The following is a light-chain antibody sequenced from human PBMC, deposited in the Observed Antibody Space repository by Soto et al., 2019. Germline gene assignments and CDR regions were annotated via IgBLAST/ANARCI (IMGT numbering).Light chain of an antibody. J-gene: IGKJ5*01. CDR1: QSVSSY. CDR2: DAS. CDR3: QQRSNWIT. Sequence: EIVFTQSPATLALSPGERATLSCRASQSVSSYLAWYQQEPGQAPRLLIYDASNRATGIPARFSGSGSGTDFTLTISSLEPEDFAVYYCQQRSNWITFGQGTRLEIK. V-gene: IGKV3-11*01.